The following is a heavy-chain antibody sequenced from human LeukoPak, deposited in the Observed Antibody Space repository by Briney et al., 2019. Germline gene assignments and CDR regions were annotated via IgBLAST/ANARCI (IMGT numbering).Heavy chain of an antibody. CDR2: ISFDGINK. V-gene: IGHV3-30*04. CDR1: GFTFRSDA. Sequence: GGSLRLSCAASGFTFRSDAMHWVRQDPGKGLEWVALISFDGINKYYADSVKGRFTISRDNSKDTLSLQMDSLRAEDTAVYYCARAGNYYGSGSHYAKIDSWGQGTLVTVSS. J-gene: IGHJ4*02. D-gene: IGHD3-10*01. CDR3: ARAGNYYGSGSHYAKIDS.